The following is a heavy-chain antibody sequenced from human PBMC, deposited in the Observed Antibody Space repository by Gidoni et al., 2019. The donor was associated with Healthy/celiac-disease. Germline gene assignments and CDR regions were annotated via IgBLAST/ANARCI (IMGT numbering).Heavy chain of an antibody. Sequence: QVQLVQSGAAVKKPGSSVKVSCKASGGTFSSYAISWVRQAPGKGLEWMGGIIPIFGTSNYAQKFQGRVTMTADESTSTAYMELSSLRSEDTAVYYCARARGMVVAAYYFDYWGQGTLVTVSS. J-gene: IGHJ4*02. CDR3: ARARGMVVAAYYFDY. CDR1: GGTFSSYA. CDR2: IIPIFGTS. V-gene: IGHV1-69*01. D-gene: IGHD2-15*01.